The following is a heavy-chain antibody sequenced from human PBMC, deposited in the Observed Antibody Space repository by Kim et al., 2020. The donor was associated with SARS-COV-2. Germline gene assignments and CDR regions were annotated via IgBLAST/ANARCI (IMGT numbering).Heavy chain of an antibody. CDR1: GGTFSSYA. CDR2: IIPIFGTA. Sequence: SVKVSCKASGGTFSSYAISWVRQAPGQGLEWMGGIIPIFGTANYAQKFQGRVTITADESTSTAYMELSSLRSEDTAVYYCARGTTVTTSQEGYYYYGMDVWGQGTTVTVSS. J-gene: IGHJ6*02. D-gene: IGHD4-17*01. V-gene: IGHV1-69*13. CDR3: ARGTTVTTSQEGYYYYGMDV.